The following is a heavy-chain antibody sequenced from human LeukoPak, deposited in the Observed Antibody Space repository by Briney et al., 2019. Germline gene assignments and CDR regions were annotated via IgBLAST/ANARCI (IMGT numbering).Heavy chain of an antibody. CDR1: GFTFSSYA. CDR3: AKDPANDYGDYYDYGMDV. Sequence: GGSLRLSCAASGFTFSSYAMSWVRQALGKGLEWVSAISGSGGSTYYADSVKGRFTISRDNSKNTLYLQMNSLRAEDTAVYYCAKDPANDYGDYYDYGMDVWGQGTTVTVSS. CDR2: ISGSGGST. V-gene: IGHV3-23*01. D-gene: IGHD4-17*01. J-gene: IGHJ6*02.